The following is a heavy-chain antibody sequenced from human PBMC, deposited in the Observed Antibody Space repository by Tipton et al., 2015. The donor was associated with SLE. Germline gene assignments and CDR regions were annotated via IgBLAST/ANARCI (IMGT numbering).Heavy chain of an antibody. Sequence: TLSLTCSVSGGSISSSSFYWDWIRQSPGKGLEWIGSIYYSGSTHYNPSLKSRVTISVDTSKNQFSLKLSSVTAADTAVYYCARLLYTSNWYNPLGYFQYWGQGTLVTVSS. J-gene: IGHJ1*01. CDR1: GGSISSSSFY. CDR3: ARLLYTSNWYNPLGYFQY. V-gene: IGHV4-39*01. CDR2: IYYSGST. D-gene: IGHD1-14*01.